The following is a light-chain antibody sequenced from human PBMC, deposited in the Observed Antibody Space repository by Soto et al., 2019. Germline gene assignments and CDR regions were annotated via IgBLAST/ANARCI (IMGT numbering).Light chain of an antibody. Sequence: EIVLTQSPGTLSLSPGDRATLSCRASQSVSSSYLAWYQQKPGQAPRLLIYGASSRATGIPDRFSGSGSGTDFTLTISRLEPEDCAVYYCQQYGSSTLTFGGGTKVEIK. V-gene: IGKV3-20*01. CDR2: GAS. CDR1: QSVSSSY. CDR3: QQYGSSTLT. J-gene: IGKJ4*01.